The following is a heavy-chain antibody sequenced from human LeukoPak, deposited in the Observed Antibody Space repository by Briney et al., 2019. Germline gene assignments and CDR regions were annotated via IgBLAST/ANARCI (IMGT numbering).Heavy chain of an antibody. CDR2: INHSGST. J-gene: IGHJ6*02. CDR1: GGSFSGYY. V-gene: IGHV4-34*01. Sequence: SETLSLTCAGYGGSFSGYYWSWIRQPPGKGLEWIGEINHSGSTNYNPSLKSRVTISVDTSKNQFSLKLSSVTAADTAVYYCARGREPFIVVVVAARYGMDVWGQGTTVTVSS. CDR3: ARGREPFIVVVVAARYGMDV. D-gene: IGHD2-15*01.